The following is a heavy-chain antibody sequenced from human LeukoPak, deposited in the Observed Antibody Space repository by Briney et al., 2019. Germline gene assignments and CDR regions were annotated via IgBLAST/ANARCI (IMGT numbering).Heavy chain of an antibody. V-gene: IGHV3-72*01. Sequence: PGGSLRLSCAASGFIFSNHYMDWVRQAPGKGLEWVGRARNKPNGYTIEYAASVKGRFTISRDDSKYSLFLQMNGLKVEDTAVYYCARGGVLASEYYYYGMDFWGQGTTVTVSS. J-gene: IGHJ6*02. CDR1: GFIFSNHY. CDR2: ARNKPNGYTI. D-gene: IGHD3-16*01. CDR3: ARGGVLASEYYYYGMDF.